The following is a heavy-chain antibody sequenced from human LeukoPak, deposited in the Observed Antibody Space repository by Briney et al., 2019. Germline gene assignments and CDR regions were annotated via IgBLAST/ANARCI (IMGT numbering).Heavy chain of an antibody. Sequence: GGSLRLSCAASGFTFSSYWMSWVRQAPGKGLEWVANIKQDGSEKYYVDSVKGRFTISRDNAKNSLYLQMNSLRAEDTAVYYCARDNTRYSSGCFDYWGQGTLVTVSS. CDR3: ARDNTRYSSGCFDY. CDR1: GFTFSSYW. CDR2: IKQDGSEK. D-gene: IGHD6-19*01. V-gene: IGHV3-7*01. J-gene: IGHJ4*02.